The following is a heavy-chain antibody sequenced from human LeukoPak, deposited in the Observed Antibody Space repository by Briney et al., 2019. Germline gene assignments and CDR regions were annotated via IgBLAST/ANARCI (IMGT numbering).Heavy chain of an antibody. D-gene: IGHD3-22*01. Sequence: GGSLRLSCAASGFTFDDYAMHWVRQAPGKGLEWVSGISWNSGSIGYADSVKGRFTISRDSAKNSLYLQMNSLRAEDTSVYYCARTITMMADDYWGQGTLVTVSS. CDR1: GFTFDDYA. V-gene: IGHV3-9*01. CDR3: ARTITMMADDY. J-gene: IGHJ4*02. CDR2: ISWNSGSI.